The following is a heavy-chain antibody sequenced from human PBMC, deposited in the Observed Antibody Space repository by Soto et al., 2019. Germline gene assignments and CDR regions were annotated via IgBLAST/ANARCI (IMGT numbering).Heavy chain of an antibody. CDR1: GDRVSSNSAA. D-gene: IGHD3-3*01. CDR2: TYYRSEWYN. Sequence: PSQTLSLTCAISGDRVSSNSAAWNWIRQSPSRGLEWLGRTYYRSEWYNDYAVSVKSRITINPDTSKNQFSLQLNSVTPEDTAVYYCARAGDYNFWSGYNGQYNYYGMDVWGQGTTVTVSS. J-gene: IGHJ6*02. V-gene: IGHV6-1*01. CDR3: ARAGDYNFWSGYNGQYNYYGMDV.